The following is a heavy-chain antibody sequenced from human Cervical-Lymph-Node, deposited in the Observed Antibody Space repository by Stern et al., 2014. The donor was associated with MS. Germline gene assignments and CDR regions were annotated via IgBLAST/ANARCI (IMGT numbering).Heavy chain of an antibody. J-gene: IGHJ5*02. CDR3: ARGRHLWGDNWFDP. CDR2: IGVYNGNT. Sequence: QDQLVQSGVEVKKPGASVKVSCKAAGYIFNTYGINWVRQAPGQGLEWMGWIGVYNGNTHYAPNLQGRVTLTTDTSTSTAYMELRSLRSDDTAVYYCARGRHLWGDNWFDPWGQGTLVTVSS. CDR1: GYIFNTYG. V-gene: IGHV1-18*01. D-gene: IGHD5-18*01.